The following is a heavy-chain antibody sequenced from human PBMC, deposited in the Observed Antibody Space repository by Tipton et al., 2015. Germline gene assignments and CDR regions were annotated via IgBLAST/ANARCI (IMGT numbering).Heavy chain of an antibody. J-gene: IGHJ4*02. Sequence: GSLRLSCAASGFTFSSYTMGWVRQAPGKGLQWVSSISSGSIYINYADSVKGRFTISRDNAKNSLYLQMNSLRAEDTALYFCAKDRDVLTYYFDSWGQGTLVTVSS. CDR2: ISSGSIYI. V-gene: IGHV3-21*04. CDR1: GFTFSSYT. CDR3: AKDRDVLTYYFDS. D-gene: IGHD2-15*01.